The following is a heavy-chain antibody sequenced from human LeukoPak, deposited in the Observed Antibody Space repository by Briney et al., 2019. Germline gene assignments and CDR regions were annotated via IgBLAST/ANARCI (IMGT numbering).Heavy chain of an antibody. CDR1: GFTFDDYA. CDR3: ARSSCSSTSCHVDY. J-gene: IGHJ4*02. Sequence: SGGSLRLSCAASGFTFDDYAVHWVRQAPGKGLEWVSGISWNSGSIGYADSVKGRFTISRDNAKNSLYLQMNSLRAEDTALYYCARSSCSSTSCHVDYWGQGTLVTVSS. D-gene: IGHD2-2*01. CDR2: ISWNSGSI. V-gene: IGHV3-9*01.